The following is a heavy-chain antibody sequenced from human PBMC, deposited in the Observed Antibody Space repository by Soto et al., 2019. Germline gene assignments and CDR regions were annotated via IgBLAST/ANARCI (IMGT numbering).Heavy chain of an antibody. CDR1: GYTFTSYG. J-gene: IGHJ5*02. Sequence: QVKLIQSGGDVKKPGASVKVSCKASGYTFTSYGISWVRQGPGQGLEWLGWISTYNGKTKYAQILQGRVTMTTDTYTTTTSMEVRDLISDDTAVYYCARDPCWVRAPVEIAGWFDLWGQGTLVSVSS. D-gene: IGHD3-10*01. V-gene: IGHV1-18*01. CDR3: ARDPCWVRAPVEIAGWFDL. CDR2: ISTYNGKT.